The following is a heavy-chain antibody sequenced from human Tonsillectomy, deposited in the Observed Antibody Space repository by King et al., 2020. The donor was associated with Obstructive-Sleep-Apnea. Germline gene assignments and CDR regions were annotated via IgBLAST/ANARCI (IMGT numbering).Heavy chain of an antibody. CDR1: GGSFSSYA. J-gene: IGHJ4*02. V-gene: IGHV1-69*10. Sequence: QLVQSGAEVKKPGSSVKVSCKASGGSFSSYAISWVRQAPGQGLEWMGGIIPILGIANYAQKFQGRVTITADKSTSTAYMELSSLRVEDTAVYYCARERYSGPVPYYFDYWGQGTLVTVSS. CDR3: ARERYSGPVPYYFDY. D-gene: IGHD5-12*01. CDR2: IIPILGIA.